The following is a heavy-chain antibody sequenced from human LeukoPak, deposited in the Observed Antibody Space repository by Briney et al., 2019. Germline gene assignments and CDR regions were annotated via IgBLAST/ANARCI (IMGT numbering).Heavy chain of an antibody. V-gene: IGHV3-7*03. CDR1: GFTFSSNW. CDR2: IRQDGNEK. CDR3: AVITLDY. J-gene: IGHJ4*02. D-gene: IGHD3-16*01. Sequence: GGSLRLSCAASGFTFSSNWMTWVRQAPGKGLEWVANIRQDGNEKDYVDSAKGRFTISRDNAKNSLYLQMNSLRAEDTAIYYCAVITLDYWGQGTLVTVSS.